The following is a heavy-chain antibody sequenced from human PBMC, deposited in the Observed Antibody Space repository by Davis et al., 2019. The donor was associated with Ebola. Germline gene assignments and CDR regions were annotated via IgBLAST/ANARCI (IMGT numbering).Heavy chain of an antibody. CDR1: GFTFSSYS. V-gene: IGHV3-48*01. D-gene: IGHD6-13*01. CDR2: IISSSGTI. Sequence: GESLKISCAASGFTFSSYSMDWVRQVPGKGLEWLSYIISSSGTIYYADSVKGRFTISRDNSKNTLYLQMNSLRAEDTAVYYCAKDLPGVLSIAAAGTAGGDAFDIWGQGTMVTVSS. CDR3: AKDLPGVLSIAAAGTAGGDAFDI. J-gene: IGHJ3*02.